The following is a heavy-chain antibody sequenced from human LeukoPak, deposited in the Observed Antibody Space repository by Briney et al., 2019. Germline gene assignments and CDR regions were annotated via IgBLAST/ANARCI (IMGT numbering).Heavy chain of an antibody. CDR3: AKASGQAGYCSSTSCHYTFDY. J-gene: IGHJ4*02. CDR1: GFTFSSYA. Sequence: GGSLRLSCAASGFTFSSYAMHWVRQAPGKRLEWVAVISYDGSNKYYADSVKGRFTISRDNSKNTLYLQMNSLRAEDTTVYYCAKASGQAGYCSSTSCHYTFDYWGQGTLVTVSS. CDR2: ISYDGSNK. D-gene: IGHD2-2*01. V-gene: IGHV3-30-3*01.